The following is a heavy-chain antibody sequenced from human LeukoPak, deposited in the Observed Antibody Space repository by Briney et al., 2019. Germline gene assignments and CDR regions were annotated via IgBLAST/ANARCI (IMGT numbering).Heavy chain of an antibody. Sequence: AGGSLRLSCAASGFTFSDYYMSWIRQAPGKGLEWISYITSSSSDTNYADSVKGRFTISRDNAKKSLYLQMNSLRAEDTAVYYCARDYDILTGYFRGGFDYWGQGTLVTVSS. CDR2: ITSSSSDT. CDR3: ARDYDILTGYFRGGFDY. V-gene: IGHV3-11*05. J-gene: IGHJ4*02. CDR1: GFTFSDYY. D-gene: IGHD3-9*01.